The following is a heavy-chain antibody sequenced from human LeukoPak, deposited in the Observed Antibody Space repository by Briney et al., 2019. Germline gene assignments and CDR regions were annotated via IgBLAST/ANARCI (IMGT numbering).Heavy chain of an antibody. V-gene: IGHV3-23*01. Sequence: PGGSVRLSCAASGFTLSSYAMSWLRQAPGKGRGGVSAIIVSVGSTYYADSVKGRFTISRDTSKNTLSQQMHSLRAEDKAVYYCAKERVYTTSGWYEGRGPDEFDYWGQGTLVTVSS. CDR2: IIVSVGST. CDR1: GFTLSSYA. J-gene: IGHJ4*02. D-gene: IGHD6-19*01. CDR3: AKERVYTTSGWYEGRGPDEFDY.